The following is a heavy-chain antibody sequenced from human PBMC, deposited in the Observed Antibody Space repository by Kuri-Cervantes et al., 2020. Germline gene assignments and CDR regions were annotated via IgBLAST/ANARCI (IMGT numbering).Heavy chain of an antibody. Sequence: SVKVSCKASGGTFSSYAISWVRQAPGQGLEWMGGIIPIFGTANYAQKFQGRVTITADESTSTAYMELSSLRSGDTAVYYCARVSIAVAGTGNWFDPWGQGTLVTVSS. V-gene: IGHV1-69*13. CDR1: GGTFSSYA. CDR3: ARVSIAVAGTGNWFDP. J-gene: IGHJ5*02. CDR2: IIPIFGTA. D-gene: IGHD6-19*01.